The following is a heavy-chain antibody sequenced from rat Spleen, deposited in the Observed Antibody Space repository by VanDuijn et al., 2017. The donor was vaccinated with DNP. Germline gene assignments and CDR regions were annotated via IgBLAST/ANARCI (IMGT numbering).Heavy chain of an antibody. CDR2: ISNAGDNT. Sequence: EVQLVESGGGFVQPGRSLKVSCVVSGFIFSDYWMTWIRQAPGKGLEWVASISNAGDNTYYSDSVKGRFSLSRDNAQSTLYLQMNSLRSEDTATYYGTSNPHIRTAAPFDYWGQGVMVTVSS. D-gene: IGHD3-8*01. CDR3: TSNPHIRTAAPFDY. CDR1: GFIFSDYW. V-gene: IGHV5-31*01. J-gene: IGHJ2*01.